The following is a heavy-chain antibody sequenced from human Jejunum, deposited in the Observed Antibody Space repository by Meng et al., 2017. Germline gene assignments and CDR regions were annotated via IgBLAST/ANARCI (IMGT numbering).Heavy chain of an antibody. CDR2: IVNTGGST. D-gene: IGHD6-25*01. CDR1: GFTFSSYG. V-gene: IGHV3-23*01. J-gene: IGHJ4*02. CDR3: AKDRYSSGNNFDY. Sequence: GESLKISCAASGFTFSSYGMSWVRQAPGKWLEWVSSIVNTGGSTYYADSVKGRFTISRDNFKNTLYLQMNSLRAEDTAIYYCAKDRYSSGNNFDYWGQGTLVTVSS.